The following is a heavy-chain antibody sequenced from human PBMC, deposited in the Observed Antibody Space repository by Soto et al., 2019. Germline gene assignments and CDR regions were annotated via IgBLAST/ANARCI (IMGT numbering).Heavy chain of an antibody. CDR3: ARVGVASYAPYYFDY. J-gene: IGHJ4*02. Sequence: GGSLRLSCAASGFTFSDYYMSWIRQAPGKGLEWVSYISSSGSTIYYADSVKGRFTISRDNAKNSLYLQMNSLRAEDTAVYYCARVGVASYAPYYFDYWGQGTLVTVSS. D-gene: IGHD2-2*01. V-gene: IGHV3-11*01. CDR1: GFTFSDYY. CDR2: ISSSGSTI.